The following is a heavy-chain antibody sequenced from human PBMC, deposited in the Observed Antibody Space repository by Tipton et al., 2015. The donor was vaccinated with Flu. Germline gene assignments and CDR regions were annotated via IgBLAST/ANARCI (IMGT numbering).Heavy chain of an antibody. CDR2: IYTSGST. CDR3: ARDPNSSSWSPP. Sequence: TLSLTCTVSGGSISSGSYYWSWIRQPAGKGLEWIGRIYTSGSTYYNPSLKSRVTISVDTSKNQFSLKLSSVTAADTAVYYCARDPNSSSWSPPWGQGTLVTVSS. J-gene: IGHJ5*02. V-gene: IGHV4-61*02. D-gene: IGHD6-13*01. CDR1: GGSISSGSYY.